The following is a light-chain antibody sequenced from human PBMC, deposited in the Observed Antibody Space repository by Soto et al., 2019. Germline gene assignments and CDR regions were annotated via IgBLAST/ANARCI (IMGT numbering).Light chain of an antibody. J-gene: IGKJ4*01. Sequence: DIQMTQSPSSLSASVGDRVTSLARRVRALAIILAWYQQKPGKGPKLLIYAASTLQSGVPSRFSGSGSGTDFTLTISSLQPEDVATYYCQKYNSAPLTFGGGTKVEIK. CDR1: RALAI. V-gene: IGKV1-27*01. CDR3: QKYNSAPLT. CDR2: AAS.